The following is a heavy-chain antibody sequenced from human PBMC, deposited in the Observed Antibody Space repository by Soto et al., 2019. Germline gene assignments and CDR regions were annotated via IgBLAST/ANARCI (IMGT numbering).Heavy chain of an antibody. CDR1: GYSISSSNW. Sequence: SETLSLTCAVSGYSISSSNWWGWIRQPPGKGLEWIGYIYYSGTTYYNPSLKSRVTMSVDTSKNQFSLKLTSVTAVDMALYYCARADSLQWGSTGFDSWGQGTLVTVS. V-gene: IGHV4-28*03. CDR2: IYYSGTT. CDR3: ARADSLQWGSTGFDS. D-gene: IGHD4-4*01. J-gene: IGHJ4*02.